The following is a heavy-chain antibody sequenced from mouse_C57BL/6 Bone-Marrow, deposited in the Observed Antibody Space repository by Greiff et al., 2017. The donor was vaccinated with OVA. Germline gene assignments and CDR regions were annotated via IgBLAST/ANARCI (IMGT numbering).Heavy chain of an antibody. Sequence: VQLQQSGPELVKPGASVKISCKASGYTFTDYYMNWVKQSHGKSLEWIGDINPNNGGTSYNQKFKGKATLTVDKSSSTAYMELRSLTSEDSAVYYCARREVTYAMDYWGQGTSVTVSS. CDR3: ARREVTYAMDY. J-gene: IGHJ4*01. CDR2: INPNNGGT. D-gene: IGHD2-2*01. CDR1: GYTFTDYY. V-gene: IGHV1-26*01.